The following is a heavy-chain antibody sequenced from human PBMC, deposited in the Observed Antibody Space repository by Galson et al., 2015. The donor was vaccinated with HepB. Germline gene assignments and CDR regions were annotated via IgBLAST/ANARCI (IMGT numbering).Heavy chain of an antibody. Sequence: SLRLSCAAPGFTFGGYAMHWVRQAPGKGLEWLAVISNDGSRNYYVDSVKGRFTVSRDNSKNMLYLQINSLRAEDTAIYYCARGMGGPWLGDTADYYFDSWGQGTLVTGSS. CDR1: GFTFGGYA. V-gene: IGHV3-30-3*01. CDR2: ISNDGSRN. J-gene: IGHJ4*02. D-gene: IGHD3-22*01. CDR3: ARGMGGPWLGDTADYYFDS.